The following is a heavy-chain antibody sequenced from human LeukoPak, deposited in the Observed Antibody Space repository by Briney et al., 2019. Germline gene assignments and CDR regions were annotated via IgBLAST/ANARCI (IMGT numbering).Heavy chain of an antibody. D-gene: IGHD3-16*01. CDR2: IYYSGST. CDR3: ARVSLYDIIPIDY. J-gene: IGHJ4*02. CDR1: GGSISSSSYY. V-gene: IGHV4-39*07. Sequence: SETLSLTCTVSGGSISSSSYYWGRIRQPAGKGLERIGSIYYSGSTYYNPSLKSRVTISVDTSKNQFSLKLSSVTAADTAVYYCARVSLYDIIPIDYWGQGTLVTVSS.